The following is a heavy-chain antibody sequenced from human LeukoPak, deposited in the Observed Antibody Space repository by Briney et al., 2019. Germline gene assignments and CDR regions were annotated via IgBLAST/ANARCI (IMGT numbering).Heavy chain of an antibody. CDR1: GFTFSSYE. V-gene: IGHV3-48*03. CDR3: ARDYGSSSPFDC. D-gene: IGHD4-23*01. CDR2: ISSSGSTI. J-gene: IGHJ4*02. Sequence: PGGSLRLSCAASGFTFSSYEMHWVRQAPGKGLEWVSYISSSGSTIYYADSVKGRFTISRDNAKNSLYLQMNSLRAEDTAVYYCARDYGSSSPFDCWGQGTLVTVSS.